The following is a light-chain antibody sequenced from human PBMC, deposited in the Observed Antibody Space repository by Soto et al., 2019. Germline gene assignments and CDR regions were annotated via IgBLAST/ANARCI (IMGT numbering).Light chain of an antibody. V-gene: IGKV3-15*01. CDR1: QSVYSN. CDR3: QQYNSWPLT. Sequence: EVLMTQSPATLSVSPGERVTLSCRASQSVYSNLAWYQQKPGQAPRLLIYGASTRATGLPARFSGSGSGTEFTLTISSLQSEDFAVYYCQQYNSWPLTFGGGTKVAIK. CDR2: GAS. J-gene: IGKJ4*01.